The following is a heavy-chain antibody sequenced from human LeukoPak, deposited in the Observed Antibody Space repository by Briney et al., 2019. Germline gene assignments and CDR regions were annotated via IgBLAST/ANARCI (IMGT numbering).Heavy chain of an antibody. CDR1: GGSISSTNYY. V-gene: IGHV4-39*01. D-gene: IGHD3-22*01. CDR2: IYYSGST. CDR3: STQYYDSRGYYLVH. Sequence: PSETLSLTCTVSGGSISSTNYYWDWIRQPPGKGLEWIGSIYYSGSTYYNPSLKSRLTISVDTSKNQFSLRLSSVTAADTAVYYCSTQYYDSRGYYLVHWGQGTLLTVSS. J-gene: IGHJ4*02.